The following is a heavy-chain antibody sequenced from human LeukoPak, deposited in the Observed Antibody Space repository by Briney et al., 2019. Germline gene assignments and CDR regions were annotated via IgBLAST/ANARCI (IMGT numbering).Heavy chain of an antibody. CDR1: GGSISSYY. CDR3: AREFDGYNYNWFDP. CDR2: IYYSGST. D-gene: IGHD5-24*01. Sequence: SETLSLTCTVSGGSISSYYWSWIRQPPGKGLEWIGYIYYSGSTNYNPSLKSRVTISVDTSKNQFSLKLSSVTAADTGVYYCAREFDGYNYNWFDPWGQGTLVTVSS. J-gene: IGHJ5*02. V-gene: IGHV4-59*01.